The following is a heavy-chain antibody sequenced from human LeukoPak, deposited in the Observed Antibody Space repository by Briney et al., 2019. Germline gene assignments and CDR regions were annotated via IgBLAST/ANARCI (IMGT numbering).Heavy chain of an antibody. V-gene: IGHV1-69*13. J-gene: IGHJ4*02. CDR2: FIPMFGST. Sequence: SVKVSCKASGGTFSRFSVSWVRQAPGQGLEWMGGFIPMFGSTYYTQRFQGRVTFTADESKSTIYLELSSLRFEDTAVYYCAREKPQEAGLLDYWGQGTLITVSS. CDR1: GGTFSRFS. CDR3: AREKPQEAGLLDY. D-gene: IGHD6-19*01.